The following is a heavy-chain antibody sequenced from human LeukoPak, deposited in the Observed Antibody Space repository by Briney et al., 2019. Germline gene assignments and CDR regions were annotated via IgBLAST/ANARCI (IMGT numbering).Heavy chain of an antibody. CDR3: AKDTKRYYGSGSYSDY. V-gene: IGHV3-9*01. CDR2: ISWNSGSI. D-gene: IGHD3-10*01. Sequence: GRSLRLSCAASGFTFDDYAMHWVRQAPGKGLEWVSGISWNSGSIGYADSVKGRFTISRDNAKNSLYLQMYSLRAEDTALYYCAKDTKRYYGSGSYSDYWGQGTLVTVSS. J-gene: IGHJ4*02. CDR1: GFTFDDYA.